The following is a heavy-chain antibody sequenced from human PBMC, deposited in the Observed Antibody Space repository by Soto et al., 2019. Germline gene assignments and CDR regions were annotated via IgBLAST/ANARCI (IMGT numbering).Heavy chain of an antibody. Sequence: QLQLQESGPGLVKPSETLSLTCTVSGGSISSFNYFWGWIRQPPGKGLEWIGSLYYSGNTYYNPSLQSRVTISVDTSKKQCTLPLRSVTAADTAVYYCARGGGSTFNGFDPWGQGTLVTVSP. V-gene: IGHV4-39*01. D-gene: IGHD2-15*01. CDR1: GGSISSFNYF. CDR3: ARGGGSTFNGFDP. CDR2: LYYSGNT. J-gene: IGHJ5*02.